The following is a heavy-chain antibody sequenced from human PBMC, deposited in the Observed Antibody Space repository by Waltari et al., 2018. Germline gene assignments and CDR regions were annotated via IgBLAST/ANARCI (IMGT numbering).Heavy chain of an antibody. CDR1: GLNFRSYS. V-gene: IGHV3-21*01. CDR3: ARDFYCSDGRCTDY. J-gene: IGHJ4*02. D-gene: IGHD2-15*01. CDR2: ISVGSDYS. Sequence: EVQLVESGGGLVKPGGSLRLSCVVSGLNFRSYSMNWVRQAPGKGLEWVSYISVGSDYSYYADSVKGRFTISRDNAKNSLYLQMNRLRTDDTAVYYCARDFYCSDGRCTDYWGQGTLVTVSS.